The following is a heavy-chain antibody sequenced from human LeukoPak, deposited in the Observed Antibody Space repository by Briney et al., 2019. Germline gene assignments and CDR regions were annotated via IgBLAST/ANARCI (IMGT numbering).Heavy chain of an antibody. V-gene: IGHV3-33*06. Sequence: PGRSLRLSCAASGFTFSSYGMHWVRQAPGKGLEWVAVIWYDGSNKYYADSVKGRFTIARDNSKNTLYLQMNSLRAEDTAVYYCAKDRDNWNYGTFDYWGQGTLVTVSS. D-gene: IGHD1-7*01. CDR3: AKDRDNWNYGTFDY. CDR1: GFTFSSYG. CDR2: IWYDGSNK. J-gene: IGHJ4*02.